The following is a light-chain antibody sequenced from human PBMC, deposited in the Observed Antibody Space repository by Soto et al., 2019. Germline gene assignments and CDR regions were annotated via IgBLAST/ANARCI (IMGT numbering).Light chain of an antibody. CDR2: DAS. Sequence: DIQMTTSPSYLSASVVDSVPITVQASHDIRKYLNWYQKKPGKAPRLMIYDASNMEKGVPSRFTGSGSGTDFILTISSLQPDELATDECQQYNSYPITCCQGTRREIK. CDR3: QQYNSYPIT. V-gene: IGKV1-33*01. CDR1: HDIRKY. J-gene: IGKJ5*01.